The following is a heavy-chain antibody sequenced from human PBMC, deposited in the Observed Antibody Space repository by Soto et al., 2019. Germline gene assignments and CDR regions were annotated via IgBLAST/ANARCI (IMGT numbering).Heavy chain of an antibody. V-gene: IGHV1-69*13. J-gene: IGHJ5*02. CDR2: IIPIFGTA. Sequence: GASVKVSCKASGGTFSSYAISWVRQAPGQGLEWMGGIIPIFGTANYAQKFQGRVTITADESTSTAYMELSSLRSEDTAVYYCARDRLSGSYGWFDPWGQGTLVTVSS. D-gene: IGHD1-26*01. CDR1: GGTFSSYA. CDR3: ARDRLSGSYGWFDP.